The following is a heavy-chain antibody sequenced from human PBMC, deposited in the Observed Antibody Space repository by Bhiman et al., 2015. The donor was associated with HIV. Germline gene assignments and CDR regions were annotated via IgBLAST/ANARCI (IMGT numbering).Heavy chain of an antibody. D-gene: IGHD3-22*01. CDR1: GFTFNNYG. CDR2: IRSDGSNK. J-gene: IGHJ4*02. Sequence: QVQLVESGGGVVQPGGSLRLSCAASGFTFNNYGIHWVRQAPGKGLEWVAFIRSDGSNKYYADSVKGRFTISRDNSKNTLYLQMNSLRAEDTAVYYCAKDMFKYYYDSSGYYGDYWGQGTLVTVSS. V-gene: IGHV3-30*02. CDR3: AKDMFKYYYDSSGYYGDY.